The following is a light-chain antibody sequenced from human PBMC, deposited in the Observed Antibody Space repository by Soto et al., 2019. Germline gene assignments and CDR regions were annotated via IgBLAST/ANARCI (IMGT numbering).Light chain of an antibody. Sequence: DIQMTQSPSSLSASVGDRVTITCRASQGISNYLAWYQQRPGKVPKLLVYGASTLQSGVPSRFSGSGSGTDFTLTISSLQPEDVATYYCQKYNSAPRTFGQGTRWIS. CDR1: QGISNY. J-gene: IGKJ1*01. CDR2: GAS. V-gene: IGKV1-27*01. CDR3: QKYNSAPRT.